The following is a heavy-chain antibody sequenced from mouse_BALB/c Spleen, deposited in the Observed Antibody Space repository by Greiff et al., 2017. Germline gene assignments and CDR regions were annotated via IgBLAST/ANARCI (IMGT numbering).Heavy chain of an antibody. CDR1: GYSITSDYA. CDR2: ISYSGST. Sequence: VQLQQSGPGLVKPSQSLSLTCTVTGYSITSDYAWNWIRQFPGNKLEWMGYISYSGSTSYNPSLKSRISITRDTSKNQFFLQLNSVTTEDTATYYCARKGLLRLPFDYWGQGTTLTVSS. V-gene: IGHV3-2*02. CDR3: ARKGLLRLPFDY. D-gene: IGHD1-2*01. J-gene: IGHJ2*01.